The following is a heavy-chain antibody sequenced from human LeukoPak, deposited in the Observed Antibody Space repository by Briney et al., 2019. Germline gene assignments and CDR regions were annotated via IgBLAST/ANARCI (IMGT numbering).Heavy chain of an antibody. D-gene: IGHD6-13*01. J-gene: IGHJ4*02. CDR1: GFTFSSYW. CDR2: IKQDGSEK. Sequence: PGGSLRLSCAASGFTFSSYWMSWVRQAPGKGLEWVANIKQDGSEKYYVDSVKGRFTISRDNAKNSLYLQMDSLRAEDTAVYYCARVKWLSAAGTEGNFDYWGQGTLVTVSS. CDR3: ARVKWLSAAGTEGNFDY. V-gene: IGHV3-7*01.